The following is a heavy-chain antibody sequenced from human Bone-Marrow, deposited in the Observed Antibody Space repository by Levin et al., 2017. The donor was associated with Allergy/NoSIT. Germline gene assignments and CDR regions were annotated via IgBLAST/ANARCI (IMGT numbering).Heavy chain of an antibody. CDR1: GGSTSSTSYY. CDR3: ARQTWIHKGYFDS. V-gene: IGHV4-39*01. Sequence: SQTLSLTCNVSGGSTSSTSYYWSWVRQPPGKALEWIGSIYYSGKIYYNPSLESRVTISVDTSKNQFSLKVNSVTAADTAVYSCARQTWIHKGYFDSWGQGTLVTVSS. D-gene: IGHD5-18*01. J-gene: IGHJ4*02. CDR2: IYYSGKI.